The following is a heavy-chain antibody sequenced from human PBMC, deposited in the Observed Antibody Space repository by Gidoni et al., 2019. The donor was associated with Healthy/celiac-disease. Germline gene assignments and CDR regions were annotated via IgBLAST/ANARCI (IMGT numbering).Heavy chain of an antibody. D-gene: IGHD4-4*01. Sequence: QAHLVQSWAAVKKPVSAVMVSCNASGGTFSSYAISWARKAPGEGIEWMGGIIPSFGTANYAQKFQGRVTITEDESTGTAYMEMSSQGSEDTAVYYCARVEVTTEGWGQGTLVTVSS. CDR2: IIPSFGTA. V-gene: IGHV1-69*01. CDR1: GGTFSSYA. J-gene: IGHJ4*02. CDR3: ARVEVTTEG.